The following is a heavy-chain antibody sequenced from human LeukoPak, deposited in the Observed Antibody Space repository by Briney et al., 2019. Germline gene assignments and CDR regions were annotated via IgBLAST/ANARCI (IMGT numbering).Heavy chain of an antibody. D-gene: IGHD2-15*01. CDR2: IYPGDSDT. CDR3: ARLSGRVVCSAGSCYIDS. J-gene: IGHJ4*02. Sequence: GESLKISCKGSGYRFTSDWIGWVRQMPGKGLEWMGIIYPGDSDTRYSPSFQGQVTISADKSVDTAYLQWSSLKASDTAMYYCARLSGRVVCSAGSCYIDSWGQGTLVTVSS. V-gene: IGHV5-51*01. CDR1: GYRFTSDW.